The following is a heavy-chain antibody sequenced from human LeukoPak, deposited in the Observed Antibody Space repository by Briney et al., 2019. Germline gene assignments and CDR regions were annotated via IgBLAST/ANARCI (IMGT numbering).Heavy chain of an antibody. Sequence: ASVKVSCKASGYTFTGYYMHWVRQAPGQGLEWMGWINPNSGGTNYAQRFQGRVTMTRDTSISTAYMELSRLRSDDTAVYYCARDSVDIVLMVYGRGAFDIWGQGTMVTVSS. D-gene: IGHD2-8*01. CDR3: ARDSVDIVLMVYGRGAFDI. V-gene: IGHV1-2*02. CDR2: INPNSGGT. J-gene: IGHJ3*02. CDR1: GYTFTGYY.